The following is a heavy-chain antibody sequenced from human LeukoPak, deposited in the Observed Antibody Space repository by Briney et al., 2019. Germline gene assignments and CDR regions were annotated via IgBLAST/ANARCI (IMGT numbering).Heavy chain of an antibody. D-gene: IGHD3-10*01. CDR3: ARGSVRGEFDP. V-gene: IGHV4-59*01. CDR2: IYYTGST. Sequence: SETLSLTCTVSGGSISSYYWSWIRQPPGKGLEWIGYIYYTGSTDYNPSLKSRVTMSVDTSKNQFSLKLSSVTAADTAVYSRARGSVRGEFDPWGQGTLVTVSS. J-gene: IGHJ5*02. CDR1: GGSISSYY.